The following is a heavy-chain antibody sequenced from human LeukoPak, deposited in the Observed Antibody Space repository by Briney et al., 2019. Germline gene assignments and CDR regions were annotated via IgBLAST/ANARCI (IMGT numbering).Heavy chain of an antibody. CDR1: GFTFDDYT. J-gene: IGHJ6*03. CDR2: ISWDGGST. Sequence: GGSLRLSCAASGFTFDDYTMHWVRQAPGKGLEWVSLISWDGGSTYYADSVKGRFTISRDNSKNSLYLQMNSLRTEDTASYYCAKDNEGRYSSGWYPYYYYYYMDVWGKGTTVTVSS. CDR3: AKDNEGRYSSGWYPYYYYYYMDV. D-gene: IGHD6-19*01. V-gene: IGHV3-43*01.